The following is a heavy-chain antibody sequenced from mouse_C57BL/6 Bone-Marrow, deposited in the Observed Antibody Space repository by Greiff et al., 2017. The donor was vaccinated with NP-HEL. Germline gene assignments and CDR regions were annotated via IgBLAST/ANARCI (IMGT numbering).Heavy chain of an antibody. CDR1: GYTFTSYW. CDR2: IDPSDSYT. J-gene: IGHJ3*01. CDR3: ASSRAWFAY. Sequence: QVQLQQPGAELVMPGASVKLSCKASGYTFTSYWMHWVKQRPGQGLEWIGEIDPSDSYTNYTQKFKGKSTLTVDKSSSTAYMQLGSLTSEDSAVYYCASSRAWFAYWGQGTLVTVSA. V-gene: IGHV1-69*01.